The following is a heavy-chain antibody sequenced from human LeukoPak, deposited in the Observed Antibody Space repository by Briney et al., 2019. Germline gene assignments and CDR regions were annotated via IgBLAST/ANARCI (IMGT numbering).Heavy chain of an antibody. CDR2: ISYDGSNK. V-gene: IGHV3-30-3*01. Sequence: PGGSLRLSCEASGFTFRSYAMHWVRQAPGKGLEWVAVISYDGSNKYYKDAVKGRSTISRDNSKNTLYLQMNSLRAEDTAVYYCARDKLLEYGNWLDPWGQGTLVSVSS. CDR1: GFTFRSYA. J-gene: IGHJ5*02. CDR3: ARDKLLEYGNWLDP. D-gene: IGHD3-10*01.